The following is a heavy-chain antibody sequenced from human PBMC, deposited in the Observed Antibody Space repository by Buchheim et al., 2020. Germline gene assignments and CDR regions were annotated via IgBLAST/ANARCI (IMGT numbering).Heavy chain of an antibody. D-gene: IGHD1-26*01. CDR1: GFTFSSYA. Sequence: EVQLLESGGGLVQPGGSLRLSCAASGFTFSSYAMSWVRQAPGKGLEWFSAISGSDVSTYYAVSVKRRFTLSSDNSKNTLYLQMNSLRAEDTAVYYCAKPPHSGSYYDYWGQGTL. CDR3: AKPPHSGSYYDY. J-gene: IGHJ4*02. V-gene: IGHV3-23*01. CDR2: ISGSDVST.